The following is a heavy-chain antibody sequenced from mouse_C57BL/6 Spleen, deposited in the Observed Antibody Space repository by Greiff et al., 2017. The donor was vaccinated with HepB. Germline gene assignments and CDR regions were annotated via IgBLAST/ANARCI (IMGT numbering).Heavy chain of an antibody. V-gene: IGHV5-4*01. J-gene: IGHJ3*01. Sequence: EVHLVESGGGLVKPGGSLKLSCAASGFTFSSYAMSWVRQTPEKRLEWVATISDGGSYTYYPDNVKGRFTISRDNAKNNLYLQMSHLKSEDTAMYYCTRESYYYGSSYGFAYWGQGTLVTVSA. CDR2: ISDGGSYT. CDR3: TRESYYYGSSYGFAY. CDR1: GFTFSSYA. D-gene: IGHD1-1*01.